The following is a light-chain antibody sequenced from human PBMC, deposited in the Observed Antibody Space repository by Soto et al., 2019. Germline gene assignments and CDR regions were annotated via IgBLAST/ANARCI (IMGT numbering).Light chain of an antibody. V-gene: IGLV2-23*02. CDR2: EVS. CDR1: SSDVGSYNL. J-gene: IGLJ3*02. CDR3: CSYGRSRV. Sequence: QSVLTQPACVSGSPGQSITISCTGTSSDVGSYNLVSWYQQHPGKAPKLMIYEVSKRPSGVSNRFSGSKSGNTASLTISGLQAEDEADYYCCSYGRSRVFGGGTKLTVL.